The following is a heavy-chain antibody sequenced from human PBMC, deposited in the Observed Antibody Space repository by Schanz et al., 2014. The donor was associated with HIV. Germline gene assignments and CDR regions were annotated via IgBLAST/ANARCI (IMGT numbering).Heavy chain of an antibody. Sequence: QVQLAESGGGVVRPGRSLRLSCAASGFTFDSFGMHWVRQAPGKGLEWVAVISYDGANKKFEDSVKGRFTISRDNSKNSLSLLIKSLRAEDAAVYYCAKDRNYYESKYRGKGNYYYYYGMDVWGQGTTVTVSS. CDR2: ISYDGANK. CDR3: AKDRNYYESKYRGKGNYYYYYGMDV. J-gene: IGHJ6*02. CDR1: GFTFDSFG. V-gene: IGHV3-30*18. D-gene: IGHD3-22*01.